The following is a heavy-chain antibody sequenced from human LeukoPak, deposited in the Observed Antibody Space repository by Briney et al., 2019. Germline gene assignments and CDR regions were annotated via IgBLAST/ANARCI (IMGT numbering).Heavy chain of an antibody. CDR3: ARGRPYWQWRYFFDY. CDR2: INHSEST. D-gene: IGHD6-19*01. V-gene: IGHV4-34*01. CDR1: GGSFSGYY. Sequence: SEILSLTCAVYGGSFSGYYWSWIRQPPGKGLEWIGEINHSESTNYNPSLKSRVTISVDTSKNQFSLKLSSVTAADTAVYYCARGRPYWQWRYFFDYWGQGTLVTVSS. J-gene: IGHJ4*02.